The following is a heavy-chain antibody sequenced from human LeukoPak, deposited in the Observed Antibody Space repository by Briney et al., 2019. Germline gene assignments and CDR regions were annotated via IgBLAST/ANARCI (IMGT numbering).Heavy chain of an antibody. CDR1: GFTFSSYS. J-gene: IGHJ4*02. CDR3: ATRAAMVRRDDY. V-gene: IGHV3-21*04. D-gene: IGHD5-18*01. CDR2: ISSSSRYI. Sequence: PGGSLRLSCAASGFTFSSYSMNWVRQARGKGLEWVASISSSSRYIYYADSVKGRFTISRDNAKNSLYLQMNSLRSEETAVYYCATRAAMVRRDDYWGQGTLVTVSS.